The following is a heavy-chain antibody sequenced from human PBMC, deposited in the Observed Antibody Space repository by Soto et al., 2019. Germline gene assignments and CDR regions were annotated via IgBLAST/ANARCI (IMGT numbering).Heavy chain of an antibody. J-gene: IGHJ6*02. D-gene: IGHD2-15*01. Sequence: QVQVVQSGAEVKKPGASVKVSCKASGYTFSSYGISWVRQAPGQGLEWMGWISGYNGNTNYAQKLQGRVTMTTDTSTSTAYMELRSLRSDDTAVYYCAGDGCSGGSCYFYYGMDVWGQGTTVTVSS. CDR3: AGDGCSGGSCYFYYGMDV. CDR2: ISGYNGNT. CDR1: GYTFSSYG. V-gene: IGHV1-18*01.